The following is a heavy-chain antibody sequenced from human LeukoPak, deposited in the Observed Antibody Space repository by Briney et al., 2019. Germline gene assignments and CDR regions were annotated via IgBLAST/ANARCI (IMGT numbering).Heavy chain of an antibody. D-gene: IGHD5-18*01. Sequence: GASVKVSCKASGYTFTIYGISWVRQAPGQGLEWMGWISAYNGNTNYAQKLQGRVTMTTDTSTSTAYMELRSLRSDDTAVYYCARDGLLDDSYPLSNWGQGTLVTVSS. CDR1: GYTFTIYG. CDR2: ISAYNGNT. J-gene: IGHJ4*02. CDR3: ARDGLLDDSYPLSN. V-gene: IGHV1-18*01.